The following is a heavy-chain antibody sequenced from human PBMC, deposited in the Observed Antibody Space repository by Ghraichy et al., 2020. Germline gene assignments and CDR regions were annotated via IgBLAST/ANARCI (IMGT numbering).Heavy chain of an antibody. CDR1: GGSISSSIHH. V-gene: IGHV4-39*01. CDR2: MNYDANT. CDR3: ARTGGSLSGEPYFDQ. D-gene: IGHD7-27*01. Sequence: SQTLSLTCTVSGGSISSSIHHWGWIRQPPGKGLEWIGFMNYDANTYDNPSLRSRITISIDTSKNQLSLRLTSVTAADTAMYYCARTGGSLSGEPYFDQWGQGTLVIVSS. J-gene: IGHJ4*02.